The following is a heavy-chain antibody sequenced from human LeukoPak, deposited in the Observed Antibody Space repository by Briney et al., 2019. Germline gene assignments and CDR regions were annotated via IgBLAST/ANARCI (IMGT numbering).Heavy chain of an antibody. J-gene: IGHJ4*02. V-gene: IGHV4-30-4*08. D-gene: IGHD5-24*01. CDR1: GGSISSGDYY. CDR2: IYYSGST. CDR3: ARDKEMATIPVFDY. Sequence: PSQTLSLTCIVSGGSISSGDYYWSWIRQPPGKGLEWIGYIYYSGSTYYNPSLKSRVTISVDTSKNQFSLKLSSVTAADTAVYYCARDKEMATIPVFDYWGQGTLVTVSS.